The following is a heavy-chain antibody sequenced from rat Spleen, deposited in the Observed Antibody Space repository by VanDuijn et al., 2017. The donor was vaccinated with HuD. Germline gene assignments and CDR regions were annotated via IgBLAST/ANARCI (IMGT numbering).Heavy chain of an antibody. CDR1: GFIFNRYY. CDR2: ISTGGSNT. J-gene: IGHJ2*01. D-gene: IGHD1-6*01. Sequence: EVQLVESGGGLVQPGGSLKLSCAASGFIFNRYYMVWVRQAPTKGLEWVAYISTGGSNTFYRDSVKGRFTISRDNDNSTLHQQMGSLRSEDTATYYCTTWDYYDNRFDYWGQGVMVTVSS. CDR3: TTWDYYDNRFDY. V-gene: IGHV5-27*01.